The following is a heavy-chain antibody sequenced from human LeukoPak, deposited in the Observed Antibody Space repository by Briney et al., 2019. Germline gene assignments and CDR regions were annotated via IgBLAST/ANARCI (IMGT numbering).Heavy chain of an antibody. D-gene: IGHD2-2*01. V-gene: IGHV3-74*01. CDR2: INSDGSST. Sequence: GGSLRLSCAASGFTFSSYWMHWVRQAPGKGLVWVSRINSDGSSTSYADSVKGRFTISRDNAKNTLYLQTNSLRAEDTAVYYCAREGDCSSTSCLRDYYGMDVWGQGTTVTVSS. J-gene: IGHJ6*02. CDR3: AREGDCSSTSCLRDYYGMDV. CDR1: GFTFSSYW.